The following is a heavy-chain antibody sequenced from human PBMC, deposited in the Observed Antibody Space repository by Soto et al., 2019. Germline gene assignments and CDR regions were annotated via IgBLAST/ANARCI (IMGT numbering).Heavy chain of an antibody. CDR2: ISGSGGST. J-gene: IGHJ4*02. V-gene: IGHV3-23*01. CDR1: GFTFSSYA. D-gene: IGHD3-10*01. Sequence: PGGSLRLSCAASGFTFSSYAMGWVRQAPGKGLEWVSAISGSGGSTYYADSVKGRFTISRDNSKNTLYLQMNSLRAADTAVYYCASSNYYGSGSYYNVLDYWGQGTLVTVSS. CDR3: ASSNYYGSGSYYNVLDY.